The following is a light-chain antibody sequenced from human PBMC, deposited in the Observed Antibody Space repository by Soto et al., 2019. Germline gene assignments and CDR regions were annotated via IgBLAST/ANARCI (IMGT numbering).Light chain of an antibody. Sequence: QSVLTQPASVSGSPGQSITISCTGTSSDIENYNLVSWYQQYPGKAPTVMIYEGSKRPSGVSSRFSGSRSGNTASLTISGLQAEDEADYFCCSYAGSNTFVVFGGGTKLTVL. J-gene: IGLJ2*01. CDR2: EGS. CDR1: SSDIENYNL. CDR3: CSYAGSNTFVV. V-gene: IGLV2-23*03.